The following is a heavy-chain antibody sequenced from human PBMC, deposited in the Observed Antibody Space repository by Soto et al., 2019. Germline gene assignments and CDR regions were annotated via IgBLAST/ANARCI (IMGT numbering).Heavy chain of an antibody. CDR3: ARERITPLFY. Sequence: QFQLVQSGAEVKKPGSSVKVSCKASGGKFTSNTFSWVRQAPGQGLEWMGRIIPILDVAHYAQKFQGRVTITADKSTNTTYMELSSLTSGDTAIYYCARERITPLFYWGQGTLVIVSS. D-gene: IGHD1-20*01. CDR1: GGKFTSNT. J-gene: IGHJ4*02. CDR2: IIPILDVA. V-gene: IGHV1-69*04.